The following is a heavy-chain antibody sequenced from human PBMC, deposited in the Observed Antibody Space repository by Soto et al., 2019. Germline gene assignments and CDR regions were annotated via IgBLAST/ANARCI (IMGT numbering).Heavy chain of an antibody. Sequence: QVQLVESGGGVVQPGRSLRLSCAASGFTFSSYGMHWVRQAPGKGLEWVAVIWYDGSNKYYADSVKGRFTISRDNSKNTLDLQMNSLRAEETAVYYCARVRGYSSGWCDYWGQGTLGTLSS. CDR1: GFTFSSYG. J-gene: IGHJ4*02. D-gene: IGHD6-19*01. CDR2: IWYDGSNK. V-gene: IGHV3-33*01. CDR3: ARVRGYSSGWCDY.